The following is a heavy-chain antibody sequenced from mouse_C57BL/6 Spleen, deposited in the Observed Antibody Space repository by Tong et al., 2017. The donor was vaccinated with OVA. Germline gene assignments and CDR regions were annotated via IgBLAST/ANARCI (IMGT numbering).Heavy chain of an antibody. D-gene: IGHD2-3*01. CDR2: INPSSGYT. CDR1: GYTFTSYW. Sequence: VQLQESGAELAKPGASVKLSCKASGYTFTSYWMHWVKQRPGQGLEWIGYINPSSGYTKYNQKFKDKATLTADKSSSTVYMELSRLTSEDSAVYFCARHEGFYDGYFAWFAYWGQGTLVTVSA. J-gene: IGHJ3*01. V-gene: IGHV1-7*01. CDR3: ARHEGFYDGYFAWFAY.